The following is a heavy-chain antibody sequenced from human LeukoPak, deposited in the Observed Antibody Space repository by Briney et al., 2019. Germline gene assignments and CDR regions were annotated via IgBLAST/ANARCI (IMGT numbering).Heavy chain of an antibody. J-gene: IGHJ4*02. CDR2: ISYDGSNK. CDR3: TKIPTYYDFWSGLTFDY. V-gene: IGHV3-30-3*02. Sequence: GGSLRLSCAASGFTFSSYAMHWVRQAPGKGLEWVAVISYDGSNKYYADSVNGRFTISRDNSKNTLYLQMNSLRTEDTAVYYCTKIPTYYDFWSGLTFDYWGQGTLVTVSS. CDR1: GFTFSSYA. D-gene: IGHD3-3*01.